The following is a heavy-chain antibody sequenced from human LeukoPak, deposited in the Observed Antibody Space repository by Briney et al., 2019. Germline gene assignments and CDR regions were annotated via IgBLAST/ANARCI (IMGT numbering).Heavy chain of an antibody. V-gene: IGHV1-69*05. Sequence: GASVKVSCKASGYTFTGYYMHWVRQAPGQGLEWMGWINPIFGTANYAQKFQGRVTITTDESTSTAYMELSSLRSEDTAVYYCARGPYGWSGRGQGTLVTVSS. CDR1: GYTFTGYY. CDR2: INPIFGTA. J-gene: IGHJ4*02. CDR3: ARGPYGWSG. D-gene: IGHD6-19*01.